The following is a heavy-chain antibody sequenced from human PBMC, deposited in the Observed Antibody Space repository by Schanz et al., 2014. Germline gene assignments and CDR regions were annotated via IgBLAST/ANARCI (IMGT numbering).Heavy chain of an antibody. CDR1: GYTFTNFF. CDR3: ARDNGRIPAANSFDY. V-gene: IGHV1-46*01. CDR2: INSSGGGT. D-gene: IGHD1-26*01. Sequence: QVHLVQSGAEVHKPGASLKISCKASGYTFTNFFLHWVRQAPGQGLEWMGYINSSGGGTSYAQKFQDRLTMTRDASTSTVYMELSSLRSEDTAVYFCARDNGRIPAANSFDYWGQGTLVTVSS. J-gene: IGHJ4*02.